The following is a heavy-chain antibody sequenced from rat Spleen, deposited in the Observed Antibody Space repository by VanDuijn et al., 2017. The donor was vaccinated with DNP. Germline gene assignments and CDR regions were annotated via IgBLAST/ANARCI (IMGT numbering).Heavy chain of an antibody. V-gene: IGHV5-20*01. CDR1: GFTFSDYY. Sequence: EVQLVESGGGLVQPGWSLKLSCAASGFTFSDYYMAWVRQAPTKGLEWVAYITYDGGNTYYRDSVKGRFTISRDNGESSLYLQMNSLWSEDTATYYCTRGSSLPGYLDYWGQGVLVTVSS. D-gene: IGHD1-4*01. CDR3: TRGSSLPGYLDY. J-gene: IGHJ2*01. CDR2: ITYDGGNT.